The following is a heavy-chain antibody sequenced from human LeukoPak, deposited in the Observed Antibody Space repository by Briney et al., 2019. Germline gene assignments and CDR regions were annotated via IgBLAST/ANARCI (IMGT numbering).Heavy chain of an antibody. J-gene: IGHJ6*02. CDR1: GGSVSSGSYY. D-gene: IGHD3-9*01. CDR2: IYYSGST. CDR3: ARDSARYDILTGYYIAGMDV. Sequence: SETLSLTCTVSGGSVSSGSYYWSWIRQPPGKGLEWIGYIYYSGSTHYNPSLKSRVTISVDTSKNQFSLKLSSVTAADTAVYYCARDSARYDILTGYYIAGMDVWGQGTTVTVSS. V-gene: IGHV4-61*01.